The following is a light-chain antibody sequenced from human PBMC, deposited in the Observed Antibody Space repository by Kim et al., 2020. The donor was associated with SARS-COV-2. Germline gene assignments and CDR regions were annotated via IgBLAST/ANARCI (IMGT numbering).Light chain of an antibody. CDR3: QQRGNWPPALT. Sequence: PGESATLSGRASHKVGISLAWYQQTPGQAPGLLIYDAAIRAAGIPDRFSGSGSGTGFTLTIGSRAPEDFAVYYCQQRGNWPPALTFGGGTKVDIK. V-gene: IGKV3-11*01. CDR2: DAA. CDR1: HKVGIS. J-gene: IGKJ4*01.